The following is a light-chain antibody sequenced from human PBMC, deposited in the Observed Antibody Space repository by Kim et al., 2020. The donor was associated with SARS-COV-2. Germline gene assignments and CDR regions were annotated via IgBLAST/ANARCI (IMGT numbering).Light chain of an antibody. V-gene: IGKV3-11*01. J-gene: IGKJ4*01. CDR1: QNIDTY. CDR2: EAS. Sequence: TGERATLSCRASQNIDTYLAWYQQRPGQAPRLLVYEASNRATGVPDRFSGSGSGTDFTLTISSLEPEDFSIYYCQQRNSWPPAVTFGGGTKVDIK. CDR3: QQRNSWPPAVT.